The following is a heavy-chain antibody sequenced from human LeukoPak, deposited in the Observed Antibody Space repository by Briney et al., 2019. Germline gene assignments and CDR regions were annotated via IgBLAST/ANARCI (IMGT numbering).Heavy chain of an antibody. CDR1: GYTFTSYG. CDR3: ARAPRGSSRDYYYYYMDV. V-gene: IGHV1-18*01. J-gene: IGHJ6*03. CDR2: ISAYNGNT. Sequence: GASVTVSCKASGYTFTSYGISWVRQAPGQGLEWMGWISAYNGNTNYAQKLQGRVTMTTDTSTSTAYMELRSLRSDDTAAYYCARAPRGSSRDYYYYYMDVWGKGTTVTISS. D-gene: IGHD1-26*01.